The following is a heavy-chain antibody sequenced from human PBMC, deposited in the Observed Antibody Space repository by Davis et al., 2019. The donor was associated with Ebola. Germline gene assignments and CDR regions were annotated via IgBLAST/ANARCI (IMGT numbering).Heavy chain of an antibody. J-gene: IGHJ4*02. V-gene: IGHV1-18*01. D-gene: IGHD6-19*01. CDR3: ARSPASGWYLDGYFDY. CDR2: ISAYSGDT. Sequence: ASVKVSCKASGYTFTNYGITWVRQAPGQGLQWVGWISAYSGDTNYVQKLQGRVTMTTDTSTSTAYMELRSLRSDDTAVYSCARSPASGWYLDGYFDYWGQGTLVTVSS. CDR1: GYTFTNYG.